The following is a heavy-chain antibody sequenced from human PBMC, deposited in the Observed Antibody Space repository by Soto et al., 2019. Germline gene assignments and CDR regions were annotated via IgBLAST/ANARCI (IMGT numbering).Heavy chain of an antibody. Sequence: PSETLSLTCAVSGDSISSNNWWSWVRQPPGKGLEWIGEMYHSGSTNYNPSLKSRVPISVDKSNNHFFLDLTSVTAADTAVYYCARWVIDRGVILGAHYDYWGQGNLVTVSS. CDR2: MYHSGST. D-gene: IGHD3-10*01. V-gene: IGHV4-4*02. CDR1: GDSISSNNW. J-gene: IGHJ4*02. CDR3: ARWVIDRGVILGAHYDY.